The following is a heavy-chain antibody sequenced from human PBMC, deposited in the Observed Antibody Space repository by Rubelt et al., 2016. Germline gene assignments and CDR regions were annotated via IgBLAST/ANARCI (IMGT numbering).Heavy chain of an antibody. Sequence: DVQLLESGGGLVQPGGSLRLSCAASGFTFRSYAMSWVRQAPGKGLEWLSVISDSGSITYYADSVKGRFTISRDNSKNTRFPQMNSVSADDTAIDYCANGRPLGVVAATRLDGWGQVALVTVSS. D-gene: IGHD2-15*01. J-gene: IGHJ4*02. V-gene: IGHV3-23*01. CDR3: ANGRPLGVVAATRLDG. CDR2: ISDSGSIT. CDR1: GFTFRSYA.